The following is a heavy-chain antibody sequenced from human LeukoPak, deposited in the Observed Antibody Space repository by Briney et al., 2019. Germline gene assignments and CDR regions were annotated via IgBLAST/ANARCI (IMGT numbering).Heavy chain of an antibody. CDR3: ARGSRYGGNYFDY. D-gene: IGHD4/OR15-4a*01. V-gene: IGHV4-34*01. J-gene: IGHJ4*02. Sequence: PETLSLTCAVYGGSFSGYYWSWIRQPPGKGLEWIGEINHSGSTNYNPSLKSRVTISVDTSKNQFSLKLSSVTAADTAVYYCARGSRYGGNYFDYWGQGTLVTVSS. CDR2: INHSGST. CDR1: GGSFSGYY.